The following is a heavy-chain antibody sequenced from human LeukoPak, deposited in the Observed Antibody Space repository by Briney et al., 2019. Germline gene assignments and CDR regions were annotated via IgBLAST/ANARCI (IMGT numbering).Heavy chain of an antibody. Sequence: GASVKVSCKASGYTFINYYIHWVRQAPGQGLEWMGWVNPNSGDTKFAPKFQGRVAMTRDTSISTAYMDLRSLRSDDTAVFYCARGNSAMGVFAYLFDFWGQGTVVTVSP. D-gene: IGHD5-18*01. CDR2: VNPNSGDT. J-gene: IGHJ4*02. CDR1: GYTFINYY. CDR3: ARGNSAMGVFAYLFDF. V-gene: IGHV1-2*02.